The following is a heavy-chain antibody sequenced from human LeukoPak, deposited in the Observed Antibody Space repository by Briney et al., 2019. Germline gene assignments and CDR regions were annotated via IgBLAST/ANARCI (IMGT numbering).Heavy chain of an antibody. CDR3: AKDSSGWHYYFDY. Sequence: GGSLRLSCAASGFTFSSYAMSWVRQAPGKGLEWVSTISGSGGSTFYADSVKGRLTISRDNSKNTLYLQMNSLRVEDTAVYYCAKDSSGWHYYFDYWGQGTLVTVSS. CDR1: GFTFSSYA. D-gene: IGHD6-19*01. V-gene: IGHV3-23*01. J-gene: IGHJ4*02. CDR2: ISGSGGST.